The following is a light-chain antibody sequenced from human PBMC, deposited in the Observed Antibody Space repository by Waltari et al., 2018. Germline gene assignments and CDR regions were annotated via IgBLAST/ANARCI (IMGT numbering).Light chain of an antibody. CDR2: GTE. Sequence: QSVLTQPPSVSAAPGQKVTISCSGSTSNIGNNYVSWYQQLPGAAPKVCIYGTEKRPAGVPDRVPGSKSGTSASRGITGLQTGDEAAYYCGTWDNNLSALVFGGGTKLTVL. V-gene: IGLV1-51*02. CDR1: TSNIGNNY. J-gene: IGLJ2*01. CDR3: GTWDNNLSALV.